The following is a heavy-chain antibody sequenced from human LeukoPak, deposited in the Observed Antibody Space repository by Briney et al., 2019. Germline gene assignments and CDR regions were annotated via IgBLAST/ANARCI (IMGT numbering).Heavy chain of an antibody. J-gene: IGHJ5*02. V-gene: IGHV1-18*01. CDR1: GYTFTSYG. CDR3: ARDLAAAGTNNWFDP. Sequence: ASAKVSCKASGYTFTSYGISWVRQAPGQGLEWMGWISAYNGNTNYAQKLQGRVTMTTDTSTSTAYMELRSLRSDDTAVYYCARDLAAAGTNNWFDPWGQGTLVNVSS. D-gene: IGHD6-13*01. CDR2: ISAYNGNT.